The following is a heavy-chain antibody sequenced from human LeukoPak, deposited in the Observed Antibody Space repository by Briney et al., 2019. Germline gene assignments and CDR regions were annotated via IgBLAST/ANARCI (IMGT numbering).Heavy chain of an antibody. CDR3: ARGGHKNLDQLGRRGDY. J-gene: IGHJ4*02. D-gene: IGHD7-27*01. CDR2: IKPNSGGT. Sequence: GASVNVSCKASGYTFTDYYMYWVRQAPGQGLEWMGWIKPNSGGTNYTQSFQGRVTMTRDTSISTAYMELSRLRSDDTAVYYCARGGHKNLDQLGRRGDYWGQGTLVTVSS. V-gene: IGHV1-2*02. CDR1: GYTFTDYY.